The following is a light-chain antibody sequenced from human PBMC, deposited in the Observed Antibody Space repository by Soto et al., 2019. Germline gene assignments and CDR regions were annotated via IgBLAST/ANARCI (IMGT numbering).Light chain of an antibody. CDR1: QSLSASY. CDR2: GAS. Sequence: ENMFTQSPGTLSLSTGERATLFCRASQSLSASYLAWYQQKPGQAPRLLVYGASSRATGIPDRFSGSGSGTDFTLIISRLEPEDFAVYYCQQYGGSSWTFGQGTKVDIK. V-gene: IGKV3-20*01. J-gene: IGKJ1*01. CDR3: QQYGGSSWT.